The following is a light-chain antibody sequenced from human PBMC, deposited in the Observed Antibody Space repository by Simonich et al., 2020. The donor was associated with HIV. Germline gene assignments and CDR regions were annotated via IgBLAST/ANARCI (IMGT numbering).Light chain of an antibody. CDR3: QQRSNWPIT. CDR1: QSISNS. Sequence: EIVMTQSPATPSVSPGERATLSCMASQSISNSLAWYRQKLGQAPRLLIYDASKRATGIPARFSGSGSGTDFTLTISSLEPEDFAVYYCQQRSNWPITFGQGTRLEIK. CDR2: DAS. J-gene: IGKJ5*01. V-gene: IGKV3-11*01.